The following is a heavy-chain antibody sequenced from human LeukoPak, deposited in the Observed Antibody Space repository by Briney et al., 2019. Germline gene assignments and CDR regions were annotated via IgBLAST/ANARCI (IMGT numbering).Heavy chain of an antibody. V-gene: IGHV5-51*01. D-gene: IGHD3-9*01. CDR1: GYTIGSFGSYW. CDR3: ARVNSPRWFFDC. CDR2: IYPIDSDT. Sequence: GESLKISCKGSGYTIGSFGSYWIAWVRRMPGKGLEWMGSIYPIDSDTRYNPSFEGQVTVSVDRSISTAYLQWSSLKASDTAMYYGARVNSPRWFFDCWGQGSLLTVSS. J-gene: IGHJ4*02.